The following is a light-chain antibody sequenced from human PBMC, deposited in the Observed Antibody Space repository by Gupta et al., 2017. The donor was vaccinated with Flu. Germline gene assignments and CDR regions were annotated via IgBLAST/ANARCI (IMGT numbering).Light chain of an antibody. V-gene: IGKV2-30*01. CDR2: LVS. J-gene: IGKJ1*01. CDR3: MQGAHWPWA. Sequence: DVAMTQSPLSLPVTLGEPTSISCRSSQSLLYSDGNTYLHWFQQRPGQSPRRLIYLVSHRESGVPDKFSGSGSGTEFTLKISRVEAEDVGVYFCMQGAHWPWAFGQGTKVEIK. CDR1: QSLLYSDGNTY.